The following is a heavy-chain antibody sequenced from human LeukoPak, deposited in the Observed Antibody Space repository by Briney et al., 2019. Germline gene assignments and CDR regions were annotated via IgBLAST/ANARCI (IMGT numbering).Heavy chain of an antibody. CDR2: INHSGST. J-gene: IGHJ4*02. D-gene: IGHD3-10*01. V-gene: IGHV4-39*07. CDR3: ARRSLGFYYYGSGSYLDY. CDR1: GGSISSSSYY. Sequence: PSETLSLTCIVSGGSISSSSYYWGWIRQPPGKGLEWIGEINHSGSTNYNPSLKSRVTISVDTSKNQFSLKLSSVTAADTAVYYCARRSLGFYYYGSGSYLDYWGQGTLVTVSS.